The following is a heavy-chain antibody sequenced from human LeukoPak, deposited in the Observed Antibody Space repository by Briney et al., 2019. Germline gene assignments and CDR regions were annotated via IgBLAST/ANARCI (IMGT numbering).Heavy chain of an antibody. D-gene: IGHD6-13*01. CDR3: ARARIVAAGNDAFDI. Sequence: GGSLRLSCAASGFTFSNYAMSWVRQAPGKGLEWVSIIYSGGSTFYADSVKGRFTISRDNSKNTLYLQMNSLRAEDTAVYYCARARIVAAGNDAFDIWGQGTMVTVSS. CDR2: IYSGGST. V-gene: IGHV3-66*01. J-gene: IGHJ3*02. CDR1: GFTFSNYA.